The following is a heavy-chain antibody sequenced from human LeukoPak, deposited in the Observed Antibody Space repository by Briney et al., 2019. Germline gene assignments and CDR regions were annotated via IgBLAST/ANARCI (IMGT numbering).Heavy chain of an antibody. CDR1: GFTFSNYS. Sequence: GGSLRLSCAASGFTFSNYSMNWVRQAPGKGLEWVSGISWNSGSIGYADSVKGRFTISRDNAKNSLYLQMNSLRAEDTALYYCAKDTYYDILTGYHQIDYWGQGTLVTVSS. CDR3: AKDTYYDILTGYHQIDY. J-gene: IGHJ4*02. CDR2: ISWNSGSI. V-gene: IGHV3-9*01. D-gene: IGHD3-9*01.